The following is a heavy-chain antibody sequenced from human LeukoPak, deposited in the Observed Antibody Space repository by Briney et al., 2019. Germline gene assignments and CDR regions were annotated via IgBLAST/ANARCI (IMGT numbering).Heavy chain of an antibody. V-gene: IGHV3-30-3*01. CDR1: GFTFSSYA. CDR2: ISYDGSNK. D-gene: IGHD6-19*01. J-gene: IGHJ4*02. CDR3: ARVPYSSGWPYDY. Sequence: GGSLRLSCAASGFTFSSYAMHWVRQAPGKGLEWVAVISYDGSNKYYADSVKGRFTISRDNSKNTLHLQMNSLRAEDTAVYYCARVPYSSGWPYDYWGQGTLVTVSS.